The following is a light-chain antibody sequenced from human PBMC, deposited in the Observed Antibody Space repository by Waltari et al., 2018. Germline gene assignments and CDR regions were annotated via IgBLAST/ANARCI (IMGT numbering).Light chain of an antibody. CDR3: CSYAGNYIWV. CDR2: DVN. CDR1: SSDIGRYDL. V-gene: IGLV2-23*02. Sequence: QSALTQPAAVSGSPGQSVTIPCTGASSDIGRYDLVSWYQQPPGNAPKLVISDVNKRPSGVSDRFSGSKSGDTASLTISGLHFEDEADYYCCSYAGNYIWVFGGGTRLTVL. J-gene: IGLJ3*02.